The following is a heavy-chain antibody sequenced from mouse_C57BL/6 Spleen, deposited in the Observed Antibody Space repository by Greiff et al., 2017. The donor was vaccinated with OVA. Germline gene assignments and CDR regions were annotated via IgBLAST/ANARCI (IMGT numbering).Heavy chain of an antibody. CDR2: IYPGDGDT. D-gene: IGHD3-3*01. CDR3: AREGDLSWCAY. J-gene: IGHJ3*01. CDR1: GYAFSSYW. V-gene: IGHV1-80*01. Sequence: QVQLQQSGAELVKPGASVKISCKASGYAFSSYWMNWVKQRPGKGLEWIGQIYPGDGDTNYNGKFKGKATLTADKSSSTAYMQLSSLASEDSAVYFCAREGDLSWCAYWGQGTLVTVSA.